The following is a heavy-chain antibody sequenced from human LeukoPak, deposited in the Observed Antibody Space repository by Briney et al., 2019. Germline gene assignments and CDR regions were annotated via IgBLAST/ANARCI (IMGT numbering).Heavy chain of an antibody. CDR1: GFTFSSYA. CDR2: ISYDGSNK. J-gene: IGHJ6*02. CDR3: ARVPIYDYDFWSGYFNYYYYGMDV. Sequence: PGGSLRLSCAASGFTFSSYAMHWVRQAPGKGLEWVAVISYDGSNKYYADSVKGRFAISRDNSKNTLYLQMNSLRAEDTAVYYCARVPIYDYDFWSGYFNYYYYGMDVWGQGTTVTVSS. D-gene: IGHD3-3*01. V-gene: IGHV3-30*09.